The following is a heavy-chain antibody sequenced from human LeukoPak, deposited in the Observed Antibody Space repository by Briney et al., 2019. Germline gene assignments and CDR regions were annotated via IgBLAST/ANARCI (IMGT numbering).Heavy chain of an antibody. CDR3: AREAAVRGHAGSTSGLDY. CDR1: GFAFGDFS. V-gene: IGHV3-30*01. Sequence: PGRSLRLSCSVAGFAFGDFSAQWVRQAPGKGLEWVALISYDGGIKYYGDSVKGRFTISIDNSKNTLYLQMNSLRAEGTAVYYCAREAAVRGHAGSTSGLDYWGQGSLVIVSS. J-gene: IGHJ4*02. CDR2: ISYDGGIK. D-gene: IGHD6-25*01.